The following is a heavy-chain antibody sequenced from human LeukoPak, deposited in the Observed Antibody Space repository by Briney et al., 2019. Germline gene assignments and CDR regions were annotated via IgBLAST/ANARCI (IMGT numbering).Heavy chain of an antibody. J-gene: IGHJ4*02. Sequence: TGGSLRLSCAASGFTFSSYAMSWVRQAPGKGLEWVSAISGSGGSTYYADSVKGRFTISRDNSKNTLYLQMNSLRAEDTAVYYCGGQLWLRTSHDYWGQGTLVTVSS. CDR3: GGQLWLRTSHDY. CDR1: GFTFSSYA. D-gene: IGHD5-18*01. CDR2: ISGSGGST. V-gene: IGHV3-23*01.